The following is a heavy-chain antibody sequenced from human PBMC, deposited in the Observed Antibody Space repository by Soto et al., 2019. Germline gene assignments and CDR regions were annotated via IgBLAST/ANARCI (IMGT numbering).Heavy chain of an antibody. V-gene: IGHV4-39*01. Sequence: QLQLQESGPGLVKPSETLSLTCTVSGGSISSSSYYWGWIRQPPGKGLEWIGSIYYSGSTYYNPSLKSRVTISVDTSKNQFSLKLSSVTAADTAVYYCARAGYSSSCYMYYYGMDVWGQGTTVTVSS. J-gene: IGHJ6*02. CDR2: IYYSGST. CDR1: GGSISSSSYY. CDR3: ARAGYSSSCYMYYYGMDV. D-gene: IGHD6-13*01.